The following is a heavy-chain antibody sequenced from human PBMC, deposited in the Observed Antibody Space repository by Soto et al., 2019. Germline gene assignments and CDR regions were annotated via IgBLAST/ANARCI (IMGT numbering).Heavy chain of an antibody. CDR2: TFVTGAT. D-gene: IGHD3-10*01. V-gene: IGHV4-61*01. CDR1: GEAVGSGQSY. Sequence: QVQLQESGPGLVKPSETLSLICFVSGEAVGSGQSYWNWIRQAPGKGLEWIGHTFVTGATKYSASLKSRVTMSVDTSKSQISLNLTSVTAADSATYFWARVRADSAGSSLGRRMDVWGQGTTVTVAS. J-gene: IGHJ6*02. CDR3: ARVRADSAGSSLGRRMDV.